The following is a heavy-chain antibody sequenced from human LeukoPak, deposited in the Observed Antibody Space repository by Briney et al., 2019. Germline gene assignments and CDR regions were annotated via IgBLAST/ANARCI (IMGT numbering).Heavy chain of an antibody. CDR1: GFTFSSYA. J-gene: IGHJ4*02. CDR2: ISGSGGST. V-gene: IGHV3-23*01. D-gene: IGHD2-2*01. CDR3: AKIIVVVPAAAYRDDY. Sequence: GGSLRLSCAASGFTFSSYAMSWVRQAPGKGLEWDSAISGSGGSTYYADSVKGRFTISRDNSKNPLYLQMNSLRAEDTAVYYCAKIIVVVPAAAYRDDYWGRGTLVTVSS.